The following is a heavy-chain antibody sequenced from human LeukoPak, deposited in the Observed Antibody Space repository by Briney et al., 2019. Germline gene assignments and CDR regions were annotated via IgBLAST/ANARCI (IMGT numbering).Heavy chain of an antibody. J-gene: IGHJ6*04. D-gene: IGHD3-9*01. V-gene: IGHV3-30*02. CDR1: GFTFSSYV. CDR3: ASYPPYYDILTGYYPLDV. Sequence: PGGSLRLSCAASGFTFSSYVMYWVRQAPGKGLEWVAFIRYDGSNKYYSDSVKGRFTISRDNAKNSLYLQMNSLRAEDTAVYYCASYPPYYDILTGYYPLDVWGKGTTVTVSS. CDR2: IRYDGSNK.